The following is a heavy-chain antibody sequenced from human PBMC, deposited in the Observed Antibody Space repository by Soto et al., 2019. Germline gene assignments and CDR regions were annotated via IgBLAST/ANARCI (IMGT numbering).Heavy chain of an antibody. V-gene: IGHV3-30*02. J-gene: IGHJ5*02. CDR3: AKTRPGQCRSKNCFAFDP. D-gene: IGHD2-2*01. CDR1: GFTFSDYG. Sequence: GGSLRLSCTTSGFTFSDYGMHWVRQAPGKGLEWVAIISYDGSDRYYVDSVKGRFIISRDNSNNMLYLQMSSLRPEDTAVYYCAKTRPGQCRSKNCFAFDPWGQGTLVTVSS. CDR2: ISYDGSDR.